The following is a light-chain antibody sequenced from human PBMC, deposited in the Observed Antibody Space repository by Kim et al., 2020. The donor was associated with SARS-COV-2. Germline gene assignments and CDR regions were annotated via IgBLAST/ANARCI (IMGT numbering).Light chain of an antibody. V-gene: IGLV2-14*04. CDR2: DVS. CDR3: SSYTSSSTFAVV. CDR1: GSDVGGYNY. Sequence: FTQPGTGTGSDVGGYNYVSRYQQHPGKAPNLRIYDVSKRPSGVSNRFSGSKSGNTASLAISGLQAEDEADYYCSSYTSSSTFAVVFGGGTQLTVL. J-gene: IGLJ2*01.